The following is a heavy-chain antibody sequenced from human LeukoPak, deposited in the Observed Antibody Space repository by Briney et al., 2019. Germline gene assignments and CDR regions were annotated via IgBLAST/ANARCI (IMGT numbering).Heavy chain of an antibody. Sequence: HWASVKVSCKASGYTFTSYGISWVRQAPGQGLEWMGWISAYNGNTNYAQKLQGRVTMTADTSTSTAYMELRSLRSDDTAVYCCARDVGGYYYGSGSQPIWFDPWGQGTLVTVSS. CDR2: ISAYNGNT. V-gene: IGHV1-18*01. CDR3: ARDVGGYYYGSGSQPIWFDP. J-gene: IGHJ5*02. CDR1: GYTFTSYG. D-gene: IGHD3-10*01.